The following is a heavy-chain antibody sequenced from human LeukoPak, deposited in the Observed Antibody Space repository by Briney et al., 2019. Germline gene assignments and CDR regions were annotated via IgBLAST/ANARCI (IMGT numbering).Heavy chain of an antibody. Sequence: SGTLSLTCAVSGGSISSSNWWSWVRQPPGKGLEWIGEIYHSGSTNYNPSLKSRVTISVDKSKNQFSLKLSSVTAADTAVYYCASRLRYYDSSGYYYAFDYWGQGTLVTVSS. CDR2: IYHSGST. CDR1: GGSISSSNW. V-gene: IGHV4-4*02. J-gene: IGHJ4*02. CDR3: ASRLRYYDSSGYYYAFDY. D-gene: IGHD3-22*01.